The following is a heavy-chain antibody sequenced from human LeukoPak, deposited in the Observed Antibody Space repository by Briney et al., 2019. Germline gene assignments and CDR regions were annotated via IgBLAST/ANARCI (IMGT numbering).Heavy chain of an antibody. V-gene: IGHV3-48*03. CDR3: ASRGSSWYKYFQH. CDR1: GFSISSYE. Sequence: GGSLRLSCAASGFSISSYEMNWVRQAPGKGLEWVSYISSSGTSIYYADSVKGRFTISRDNAKNSLYLQMTSLRAEDTAVYYCASRGSSWYKYFQHWGQGTVVTVSS. CDR2: ISSSGTSI. J-gene: IGHJ1*01. D-gene: IGHD6-13*01.